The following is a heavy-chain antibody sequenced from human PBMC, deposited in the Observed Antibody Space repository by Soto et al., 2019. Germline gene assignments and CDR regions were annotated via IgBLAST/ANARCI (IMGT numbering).Heavy chain of an antibody. CDR1: GYTFTSYG. J-gene: IGHJ5*02. CDR2: ISAYNGNT. Sequence: ASVKVSCKASGYTFTSYGISWVRQAPGQGLEWMVWISAYNGNTNYAQKLQGRATMTTDTSTSTAYMELRSLRSDDTAVYYCARVKGSGYHNWFDPWGQGTLVTVSS. CDR3: ARVKGSGYHNWFDP. D-gene: IGHD3-22*01. V-gene: IGHV1-18*04.